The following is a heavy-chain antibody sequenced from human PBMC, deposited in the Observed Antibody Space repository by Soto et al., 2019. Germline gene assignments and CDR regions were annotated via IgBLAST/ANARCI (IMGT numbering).Heavy chain of an antibody. CDR2: IYYSGST. Sequence: QVQLQESGPGLVKPSQTLSLTCTVSGGSISSGGYYWSWIRQHPGKGLEWIGYIYYSGSTYYNPSLKSRVTISVDTSKNQFSLKLSSVTAADTAVYYCAIALKELDWLLAGGWYFDLWGRGTLVTVSS. CDR1: GGSISSGGYY. CDR3: AIALKELDWLLAGGWYFDL. D-gene: IGHD3-9*01. J-gene: IGHJ2*01. V-gene: IGHV4-31*03.